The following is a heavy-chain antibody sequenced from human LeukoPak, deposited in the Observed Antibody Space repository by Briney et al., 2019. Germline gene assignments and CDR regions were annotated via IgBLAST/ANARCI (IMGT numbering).Heavy chain of an antibody. D-gene: IGHD1-26*01. J-gene: IGHJ2*01. CDR1: GGTFSSYA. Sequence: EASVEVSCKASGGTFSSYAISWVRQAPGQGLEWMGGIIPIFGTANYAQKFQGRVTITADESTSTAYMELSSLRSEDTAVYYCARDTRGVWYFDLWGRGTLVTVSS. V-gene: IGHV1-69*01. CDR2: IIPIFGTA. CDR3: ARDTRGVWYFDL.